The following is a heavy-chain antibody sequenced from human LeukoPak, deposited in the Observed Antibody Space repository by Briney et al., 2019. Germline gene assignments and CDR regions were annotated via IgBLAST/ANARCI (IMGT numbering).Heavy chain of an antibody. V-gene: IGHV4-61*02. J-gene: IGHJ4*02. CDR3: ARVSGLSRAIDY. D-gene: IGHD3-10*01. CDR1: GGSISSSNYY. Sequence: SETLSLTCSVSGGSISSSNYYWSWIRQPAGKGLEWIGRIYTSGSTNYNPSLKSRVTMSVDTSKNQFSLKLSSVTAADTAVYYCARVSGLSRAIDYWGQGTLVTVSS. CDR2: IYTSGST.